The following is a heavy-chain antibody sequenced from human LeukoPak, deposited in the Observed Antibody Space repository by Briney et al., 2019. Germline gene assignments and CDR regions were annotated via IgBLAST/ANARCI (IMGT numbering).Heavy chain of an antibody. V-gene: IGHV3-53*01. Sequence: GGSLRLSCTVSGFTLSSDSMSWVRQAPGKGLEWVSFIYSGGSTHYSDSVKGRFTISRDNSKNTLYLQMNSMRAEDMAVDYCARESLGYFDLWGRGTLVTVSS. CDR1: GFTLSSDS. CDR2: IYSGGST. J-gene: IGHJ2*01. CDR3: ARESLGYFDL.